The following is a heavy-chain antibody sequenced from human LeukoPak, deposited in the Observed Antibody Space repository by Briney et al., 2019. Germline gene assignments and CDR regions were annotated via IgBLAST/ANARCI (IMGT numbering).Heavy chain of an antibody. V-gene: IGHV3-48*01. J-gene: IGHJ4*02. D-gene: IGHD4-17*01. CDR3: ARIMTTVTTVEY. Sequence: PGGSLRLSCAASGFTFSSYSMNWVRQAPGKGLEWVSYVTSSSNTIYYAASVKGRFTISRDNAKNSLYLQMNSLRAEDTAVYYCARIMTTVTTVEYWGQGTLVTVSS. CDR2: VTSSSNTI. CDR1: GFTFSSYS.